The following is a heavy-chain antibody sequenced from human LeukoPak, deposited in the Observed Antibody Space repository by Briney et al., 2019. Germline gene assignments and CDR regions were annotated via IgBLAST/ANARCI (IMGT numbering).Heavy chain of an antibody. D-gene: IGHD3-10*01. CDR1: GYTFTSYA. V-gene: IGHV3-23*01. Sequence: ASVKVSCKASGYTFTSYAMSWVRQAPGKGLEWVSAISGSGLSTYYADSVKGRFSISRDNSKNTLYLQMNSLRAEDTAVYYCAKAYTSGSYFIDDAFDIWGQGTMVTASS. CDR2: ISGSGLST. CDR3: AKAYTSGSYFIDDAFDI. J-gene: IGHJ3*02.